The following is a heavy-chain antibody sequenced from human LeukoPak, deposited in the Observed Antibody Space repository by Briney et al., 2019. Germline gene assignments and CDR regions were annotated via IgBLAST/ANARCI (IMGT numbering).Heavy chain of an antibody. CDR1: GGSISSYY. Sequence: SETLSLTCTVSGGSISSYYWTWIRQPPGKGLEWIGFIYYSGRTNYNPSLKSRVTILVDTSKNQFSLRLISVTAADTAVYYCARTGSYDTNGLDSWGQGTLVIVSS. J-gene: IGHJ4*02. V-gene: IGHV4-59*08. D-gene: IGHD2-8*01. CDR3: ARTGSYDTNGLDS. CDR2: IYYSGRT.